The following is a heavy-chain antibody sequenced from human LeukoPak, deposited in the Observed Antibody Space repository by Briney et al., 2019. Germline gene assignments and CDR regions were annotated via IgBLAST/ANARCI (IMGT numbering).Heavy chain of an antibody. D-gene: IGHD4-17*01. CDR3: ARDLVMGLVTTPWFDP. CDR1: GYTFTSYA. J-gene: IGHJ5*02. CDR2: INAGNGNT. V-gene: IGHV1-3*01. Sequence: ASVKVSCKASGYTFTSYAMHWVRQAPGQRLEWMGWINAGNGNTKYSQKFQGRVTITRDTSASTAYMELSSLRSEDTAVYYCARDLVMGLVTTPWFDPWGQGTLVTVSS.